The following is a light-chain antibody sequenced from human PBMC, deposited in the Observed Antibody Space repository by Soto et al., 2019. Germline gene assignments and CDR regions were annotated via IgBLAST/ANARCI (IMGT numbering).Light chain of an antibody. CDR2: DVS. Sequence: QSVLTQPASVSGSPGQSITISCTGTSSDVGGYNYVSWYQQHPGKAPKLMIYDVSDRPSGVSNRFSGSKSGNTASLTISGLQAEAEADYYCSSYTNRGTLDIFGTGTKLTVL. V-gene: IGLV2-14*01. CDR1: SSDVGGYNY. CDR3: SSYTNRGTLDI. J-gene: IGLJ1*01.